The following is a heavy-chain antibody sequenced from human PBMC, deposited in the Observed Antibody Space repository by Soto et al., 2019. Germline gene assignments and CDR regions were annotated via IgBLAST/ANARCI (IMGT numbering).Heavy chain of an antibody. CDR3: VILAHRKFDF. Sequence: PGGSLRLSCAASGFTFSNYGMHWVRQAPGRGLEWVSAISGSGGSTYYADSVKGRFTFSRDNSRNKLYLQMNSLRAEDTALYYCVILAHRKFDFWGQGTLVTVSS. V-gene: IGHV3-23*01. J-gene: IGHJ4*02. CDR2: ISGSGGST. CDR1: GFTFSNYG.